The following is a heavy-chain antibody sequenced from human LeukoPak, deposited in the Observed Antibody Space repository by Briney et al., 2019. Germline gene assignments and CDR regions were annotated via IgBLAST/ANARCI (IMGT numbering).Heavy chain of an antibody. V-gene: IGHV1-69*06. D-gene: IGHD6-13*01. CDR3: AGRIAAYFWPWEY. CDR1: GGTFSSYA. J-gene: IGHJ4*02. Sequence: ASVKVSCKASGGTFSSYAISWVRQAPGQGLEWMGGIIPIFGTANYAQKFQGRVTITADKSTSTAYMELSSLRSEDTAVYYCAGRIAAYFWPWEYWGQGTLVTVSS. CDR2: IIPIFGTA.